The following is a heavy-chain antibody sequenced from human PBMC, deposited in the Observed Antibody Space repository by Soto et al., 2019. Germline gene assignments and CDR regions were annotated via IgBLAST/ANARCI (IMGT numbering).Heavy chain of an antibody. CDR2: ISYGGSA. J-gene: IGHJ3*01. V-gene: IGHV4-59*01. Sequence: QVQLQESGPGLVKPSETLTLTCSVSDDSLSSYHWSWIRQPPGKGLEWIASISYGGSANYNPSLKSRVTVSVDTSKSHFALRLASVTAADTAMYYCAKSDCIRPYDLFDVWGQGTMVTVSS. CDR1: DDSLSSYH. CDR3: AKSDCIRPYDLFDV. D-gene: IGHD2-21*02.